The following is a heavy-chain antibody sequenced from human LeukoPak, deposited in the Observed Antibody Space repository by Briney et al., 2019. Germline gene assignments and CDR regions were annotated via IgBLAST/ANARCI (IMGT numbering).Heavy chain of an antibody. V-gene: IGHV1-2*02. CDR2: INPNSGGT. J-gene: IGHJ4*02. CDR1: RYTFTGYY. D-gene: IGHD6-6*01. Sequence: ASVKVSCKASRYTFTGYYMHWVRQAPGQGLEWMGWINPNSGGTNYAQKFQGRVTMTRDTSISTAYMELSRLRSDDTAVYYCARDKSADSSSSTRLDYWGQGTLVTVSS. CDR3: ARDKSADSSSSTRLDY.